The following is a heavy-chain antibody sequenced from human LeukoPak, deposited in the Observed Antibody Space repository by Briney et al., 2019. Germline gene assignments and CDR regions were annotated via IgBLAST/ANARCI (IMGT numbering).Heavy chain of an antibody. V-gene: IGHV4-34*01. CDR1: GGSFSGYY. CDR2: INHSGST. Sequence: SETLSLTCAVYGGSFSGYYWSWIRQPPGKGLEWMGEINHSGSTNYNPSLNSRVTISVDTSKNQFSLKLRSVTAADTAVYYCARAPNDYGDYVDYWGQGTLVTVSS. D-gene: IGHD4-17*01. CDR3: ARAPNDYGDYVDY. J-gene: IGHJ4*02.